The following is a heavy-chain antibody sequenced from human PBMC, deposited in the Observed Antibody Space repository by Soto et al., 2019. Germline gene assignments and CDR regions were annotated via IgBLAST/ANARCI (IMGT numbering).Heavy chain of an antibody. CDR1: GFTFSSYE. Sequence: GGSLRLSCAASGFTFSSYEMNWVRQAPGKGLEWVSYISSSGSTIYYADSMKGRFTISRDNSKNTLYLQMNSLRAEDTAVYYRASTLIAAAGTGSFDYWGQGTLVTVSS. V-gene: IGHV3-48*03. J-gene: IGHJ4*02. CDR2: ISSSGSTI. CDR3: ASTLIAAAGTGSFDY. D-gene: IGHD6-13*01.